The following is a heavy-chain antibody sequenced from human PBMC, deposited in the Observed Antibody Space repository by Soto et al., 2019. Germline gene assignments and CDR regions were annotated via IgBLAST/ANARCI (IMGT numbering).Heavy chain of an antibody. CDR3: ARDKGGGSSSSGGAFDI. Sequence: GESLKISCAASGFTFLLYCLHLVRQAPGKGLEWVAVIWYDGSNKYYAASVKGRFPISRDNSQNTLYLQMNSLRAEDTAVYYCARDKGGGSSSSGGAFDIWGQGTMVTVS. CDR2: IWYDGSNK. D-gene: IGHD6-6*01. J-gene: IGHJ3*02. V-gene: IGHV3-33*01. CDR1: GFTFLLYC.